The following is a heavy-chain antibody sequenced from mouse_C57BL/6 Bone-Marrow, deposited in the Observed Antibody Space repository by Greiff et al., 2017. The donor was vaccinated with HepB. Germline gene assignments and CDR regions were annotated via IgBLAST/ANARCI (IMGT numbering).Heavy chain of an antibody. CDR2: IYPGNSDT. CDR3: TRSRYYYGSKYFDV. D-gene: IGHD1-1*01. CDR1: GYTFTSYW. Sequence: VQLKQSGPVLARPGASVKMSCKTSGYTFTSYWMHWVKQRPGQGLEWIGAIYPGNSDTSYNQKFKGKAKLTAVTSASTAYMELSSLTNEDSAVYYCTRSRYYYGSKYFDVWGTGTTVTVSS. V-gene: IGHV1-5*01. J-gene: IGHJ1*03.